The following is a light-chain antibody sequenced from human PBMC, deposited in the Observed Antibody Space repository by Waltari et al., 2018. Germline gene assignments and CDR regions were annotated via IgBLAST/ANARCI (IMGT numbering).Light chain of an antibody. CDR2: AAS. CDR1: ESIDTY. J-gene: IGKJ3*01. Sequence: DIRMTQSPSSLSASVGDRVTITCRASESIDTYLNWYQHKPGKAPGPLIYAASILQGGIPSRFTGSGTGTYFTLTINSLQPEDFATYYCQQSYTTPFTFGPGTKVD. CDR3: QQSYTTPFT. V-gene: IGKV1-39*01.